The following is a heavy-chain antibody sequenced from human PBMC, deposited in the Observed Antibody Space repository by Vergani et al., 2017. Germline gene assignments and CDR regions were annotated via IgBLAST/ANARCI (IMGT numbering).Heavy chain of an antibody. CDR3: VKDAGSYENCFDS. D-gene: IGHD1-26*01. CDR1: GFTFSTYA. J-gene: IGHJ4*02. V-gene: IGHV3-23*04. Sequence: EVQLVESGGGLVQPGGSLRLSCAASGFTFSTYAMHWVRQAPGKGLEWVSALTGGGGSTYYADSVQGRFIISRDNSRDTLYLQMNSLRPEDTDTYYCVKDAGSYENCFDSWGQGTLVTVSS. CDR2: LTGGGGST.